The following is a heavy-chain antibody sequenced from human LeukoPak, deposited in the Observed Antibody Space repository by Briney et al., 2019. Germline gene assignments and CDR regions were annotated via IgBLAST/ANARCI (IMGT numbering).Heavy chain of an antibody. CDR2: IYYSGST. J-gene: IGHJ4*02. V-gene: IGHV4-30-4*07. D-gene: IGHD5-18*01. CDR1: GGSISSGGYS. Sequence: SETLSLTCAVSGGSISSGGYSWSWIRQPPGKGLEWIGYIYYSGSTYYNPPLKSRVTISVDTSKNQFSLKLSSVTAADTAVYYCAREADGYGNDYWGQGTLVTVSS. CDR3: AREADGYGNDY.